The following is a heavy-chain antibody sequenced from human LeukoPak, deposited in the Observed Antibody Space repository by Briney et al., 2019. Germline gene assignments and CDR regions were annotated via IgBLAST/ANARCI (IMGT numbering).Heavy chain of an antibody. CDR2: ISGSGGST. D-gene: IGHD1-26*01. CDR1: GFTFSDAW. Sequence: GGSLRLSCAASGFTFSDAWLSWVRQAPGKGLEWVSAISGSGGSTYYADSVKGRFTISRDNSKNTLYLQMNSLRAEDTAVYYCAKFSLVTGGSYYYFDYWGQGTLVTVSS. V-gene: IGHV3-23*01. J-gene: IGHJ4*02. CDR3: AKFSLVTGGSYYYFDY.